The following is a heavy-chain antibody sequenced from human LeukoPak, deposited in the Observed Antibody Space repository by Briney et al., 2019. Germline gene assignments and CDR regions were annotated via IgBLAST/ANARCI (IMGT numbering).Heavy chain of an antibody. Sequence: GGSLRLSCAASGFTFSTYSMNWVRQAPGKGLEWVGFVSNDGNNEYTESLKGRFIISRDNSKNTLYLQMNSLRPEDTAVYYCARVVGSRANYFDYWGQGTLVTVSS. V-gene: IGHV3-30*03. CDR3: ARVVGSRANYFDY. J-gene: IGHJ4*02. D-gene: IGHD2-15*01. CDR1: GFTFSTYS. CDR2: VSNDGNNE.